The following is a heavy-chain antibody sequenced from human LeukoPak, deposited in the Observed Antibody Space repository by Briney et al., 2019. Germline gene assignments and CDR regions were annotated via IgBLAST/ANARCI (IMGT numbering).Heavy chain of an antibody. Sequence: GGSLRLSCAASGFSFSTQRMHWVRQAPRKGLVWVSYINIDERITGYADSVKGRFTISRDNAKNTLYLQMSGLRVEDTAVYHCASDSPYYGMDVWGQGTTVTVSS. J-gene: IGHJ6*02. V-gene: IGHV3-74*01. CDR3: ASDSPYYGMDV. CDR1: GFSFSTQR. CDR2: INIDERIT.